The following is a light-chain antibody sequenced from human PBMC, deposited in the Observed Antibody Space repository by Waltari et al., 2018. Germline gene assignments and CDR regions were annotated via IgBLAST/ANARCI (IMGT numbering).Light chain of an antibody. V-gene: IGLV2-14*03. Sequence: YQHHRGEAPNLSIYIVVQRPSGFSDRCSGSKSGNTASLTISGLQAEDEADYYCNSYTGRSAWVFGGGSKVTGL. J-gene: IGLJ3*02. CDR2: IVV. CDR3: NSYTGRSAWV.